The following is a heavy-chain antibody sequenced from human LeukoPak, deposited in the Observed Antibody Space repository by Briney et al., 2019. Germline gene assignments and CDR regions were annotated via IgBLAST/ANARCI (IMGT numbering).Heavy chain of an antibody. CDR2: ISYDGSNK. CDR1: GFTFSSYG. D-gene: IGHD3-10*01. CDR3: AKLSGSYSGY. Sequence: GALRLSCAASGFTFSSYGMNWVRQAPGKGLEWVAVISYDGSNKYYADSVKGRFTISRDNSKNTLYLQMNSLRAEDTAVYYCAKLSGSYSGYWGQGTLVTVSS. J-gene: IGHJ4*02. V-gene: IGHV3-30*18.